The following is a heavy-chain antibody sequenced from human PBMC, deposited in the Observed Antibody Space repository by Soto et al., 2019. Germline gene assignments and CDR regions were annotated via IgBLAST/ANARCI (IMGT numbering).Heavy chain of an antibody. J-gene: IGHJ4*02. D-gene: IGHD3-10*01. V-gene: IGHV4-34*01. Sequence: QVQLQQWGAGLLKPSETLSLTCAVYGGSFSGYYWSWIRQPPGKGLEWIGEINHSGSTNYNPSLKSRVTISVDTSKNQSSLKLSSVTAADTAVYYCARGGVELFDYWGQGTLVTVSS. CDR2: INHSGST. CDR3: ARGGVELFDY. CDR1: GGSFSGYY.